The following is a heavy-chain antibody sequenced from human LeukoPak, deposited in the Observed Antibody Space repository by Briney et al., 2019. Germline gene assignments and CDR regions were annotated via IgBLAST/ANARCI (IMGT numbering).Heavy chain of an antibody. CDR3: ARVRGRGSRLNWFDP. J-gene: IGHJ5*02. CDR1: GYTFTSYG. V-gene: IGHV1-2*02. D-gene: IGHD5-12*01. CDR2: INPNSGGT. Sequence: ASVKVSCKASGYTFTSYGISWVRQAPGQGLEWMGWINPNSGGTNYAQRFQGRVTMTRDTSISTAYMELSRLRSDDTAVYYCARVRGRGSRLNWFDPWGQGTLVTVSS.